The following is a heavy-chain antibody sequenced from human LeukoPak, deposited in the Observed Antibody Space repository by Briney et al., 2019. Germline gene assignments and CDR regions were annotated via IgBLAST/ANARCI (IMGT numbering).Heavy chain of an antibody. CDR1: GGFISSGGYY. V-gene: IGHV4-61*08. CDR3: ARGSNYYDSSGYYGAPPEYFQH. CDR2: IYYSGST. D-gene: IGHD3-22*01. Sequence: SETLSLTCTVSGGFISSGGYYWSWIRQHPGKGLEWIGYIYYSGSTNYNPSLKSRVTISVDTSKNQFPLKLSSVTAADTAVYYCARGSNYYDSSGYYGAPPEYFQHWGQGTLVTVSS. J-gene: IGHJ1*01.